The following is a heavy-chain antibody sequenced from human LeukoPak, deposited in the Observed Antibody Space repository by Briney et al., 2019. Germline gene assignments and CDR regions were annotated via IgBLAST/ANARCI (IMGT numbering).Heavy chain of an antibody. J-gene: IGHJ4*02. CDR1: GFTFSSYG. CDR3: AKYLGSYFDY. Sequence: GGSLRLSCAASGFTFSSYGMHWVRQAPGKGLEWVAFIRYDGSNKYYADSVKGRFTISRDNSKNTLYLQMNSLRPEDTAVYYCAKYLGSYFDYWGQGTLVTVSS. V-gene: IGHV3-30*02. CDR2: IRYDGSNK. D-gene: IGHD1-26*01.